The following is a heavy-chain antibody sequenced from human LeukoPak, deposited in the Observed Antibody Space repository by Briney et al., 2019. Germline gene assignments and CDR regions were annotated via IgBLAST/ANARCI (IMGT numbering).Heavy chain of an antibody. Sequence: GRSLRLSCAASGFTFSSYAMHWVRQAPGKGLEWVAVISYDGSSKYYADSVKGRFTISRDNSKNTLYLQMNSLRAEDTAVYYCARARGSLWFGELFDYWGQGTLVTVSS. CDR3: ARARGSLWFGELFDY. CDR1: GFTFSSYA. V-gene: IGHV3-30*04. D-gene: IGHD3-10*01. J-gene: IGHJ4*02. CDR2: ISYDGSSK.